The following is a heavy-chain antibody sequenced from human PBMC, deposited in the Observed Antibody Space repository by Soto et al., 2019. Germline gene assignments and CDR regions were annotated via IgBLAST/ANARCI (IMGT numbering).Heavy chain of an antibody. CDR1: GYTFTSYG. D-gene: IGHD1-1*01. Sequence: QVQLVQSGAEVKKPGASVKVSCKASGYTFTSYGISWVRQASGQGLEWMGWISAYNRNTKYEQKPQGRDTMTTDTSTSTAYMELRSLRSDDTAVYYCARDEAYKWNDGGWFDPWGQGTLVTVSS. V-gene: IGHV1-18*01. J-gene: IGHJ5*02. CDR2: ISAYNRNT. CDR3: ARDEAYKWNDGGWFDP.